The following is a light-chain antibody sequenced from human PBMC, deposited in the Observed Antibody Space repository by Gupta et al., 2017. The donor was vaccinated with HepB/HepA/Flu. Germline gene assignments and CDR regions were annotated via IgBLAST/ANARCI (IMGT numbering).Light chain of an antibody. CDR2: GAS. CDR1: QSISSSY. V-gene: IGKV3-20*01. J-gene: IGKJ1*01. CDR3: QHHSCSSKWT. Sequence: IVLTQSPGTLSLSPGERATLSCRTSQSISSSYLAWYQQKPGQSPRLLIYGASTRATGVPDRFSGSGSGTDFTLTISRLESEDFAVYYCQHHSCSSKWTFGQGTTVEIK.